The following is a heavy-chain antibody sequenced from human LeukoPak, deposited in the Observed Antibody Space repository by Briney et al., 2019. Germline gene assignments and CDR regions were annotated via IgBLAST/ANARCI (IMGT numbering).Heavy chain of an antibody. Sequence: PSETLSLTCAVYGGSFSGYYWTWIRQPPGKGLEWIGEINHSGSPNYNPSLKSRVTISVDTSKSQFSLKLTSVTAADTAVYYCARGLLRYFDWLLETGMDVWGQGTTVTVSS. CDR1: GGSFSGYY. D-gene: IGHD3-9*01. CDR3: ARGLLRYFDWLLETGMDV. V-gene: IGHV4-34*01. J-gene: IGHJ6*02. CDR2: INHSGSP.